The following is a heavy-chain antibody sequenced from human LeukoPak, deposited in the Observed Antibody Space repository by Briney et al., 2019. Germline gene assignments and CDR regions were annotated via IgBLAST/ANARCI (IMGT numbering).Heavy chain of an antibody. CDR3: ARAKFGELYFGY. Sequence: GGSLRLSCAASGFTFSDYYMSWIRQAPGKGLEWVSYISSSCSTIYYADTVKGRITISRDNAKNTLYLEMNSLRAEDTAVYYCARAKFGELYFGYWGQGTVVTVSS. V-gene: IGHV3-11*01. D-gene: IGHD3-10*01. CDR2: ISSSCSTI. CDR1: GFTFSDYY. J-gene: IGHJ4*02.